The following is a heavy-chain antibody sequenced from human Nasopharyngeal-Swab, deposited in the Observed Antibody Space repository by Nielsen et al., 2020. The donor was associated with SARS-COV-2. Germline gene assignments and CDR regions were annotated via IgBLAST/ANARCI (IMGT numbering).Heavy chain of an antibody. CDR3: AKEGIVGGSPLLVCFDC. Sequence: GGSLRLSCAASRFTFSSYAMSWVRQAPGKGLEWVSAISGSGGSTYYADSVKGRFTISRDNSKNTLYLQMNSLRAEDTAVYYCAKEGIVGGSPLLVCFDCWGQGTLVTVSS. CDR2: ISGSGGST. CDR1: RFTFSSYA. V-gene: IGHV3-23*01. J-gene: IGHJ4*02. D-gene: IGHD1-26*01.